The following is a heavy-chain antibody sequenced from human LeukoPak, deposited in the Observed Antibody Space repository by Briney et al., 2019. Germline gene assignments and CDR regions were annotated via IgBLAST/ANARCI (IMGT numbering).Heavy chain of an antibody. CDR3: AKDIAPSEMATILDY. CDR2: ISGDGGST. V-gene: IGHV3-43*02. CDR1: GFTFGNHV. D-gene: IGHD5-24*01. J-gene: IGHJ4*02. Sequence: GGSLRLSCAASGFTFGNHVMHWVRQAPGKGLEWVSLISGDGGSTYYADSVKGRFTISRDNSKNSLYLQMNSLRTEDTALYYCAKDIAPSEMATILDYWGQGTLVTVSS.